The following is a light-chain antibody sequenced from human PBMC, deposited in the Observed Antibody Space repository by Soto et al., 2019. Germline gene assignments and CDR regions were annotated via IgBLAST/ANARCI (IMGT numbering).Light chain of an antibody. Sequence: DIQMTQSPFSLSASVGDRVTITCRASQSISNSLNWYQQKPGKAPKFLIFAASSLQSGVPSRFSGGGSGTNFTLTISSLQPEDFETYYSQQSYEPPFNFGTGTKVDI. CDR1: QSISNS. CDR3: QQSYEPPFN. CDR2: AAS. J-gene: IGKJ3*01. V-gene: IGKV1-39*01.